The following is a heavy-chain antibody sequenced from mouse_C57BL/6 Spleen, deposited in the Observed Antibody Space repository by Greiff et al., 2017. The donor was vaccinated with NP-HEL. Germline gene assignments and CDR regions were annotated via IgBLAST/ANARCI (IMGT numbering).Heavy chain of an antibody. V-gene: IGHV1-63*01. CDR2: IYPGGGYT. J-gene: IGHJ3*01. CDR3: ASLYYGSSYAFAY. D-gene: IGHD1-1*01. Sequence: QVQLQQSGAELVRPGTSVKMSCKASGYTFTNYWIGWAKQRPGHGLEWIGDIYPGGGYTNYNEKFKGKATLTADKSSSTAYMQFSSLTSEDSAIYYCASLYYGSSYAFAYWGQGTLVTVSA. CDR1: GYTFTNYW.